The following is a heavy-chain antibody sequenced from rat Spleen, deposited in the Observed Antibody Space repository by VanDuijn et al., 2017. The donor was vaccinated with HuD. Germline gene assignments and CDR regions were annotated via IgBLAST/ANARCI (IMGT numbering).Heavy chain of an antibody. D-gene: IGHD4-3*01. CDR2: IGSSSGT. CDR3: TKRGEFGSGFAY. CDR1: GFTFSTYG. V-gene: IGHV5-62*01. Sequence: VQLVESGGGLVQPGRSMKLSCSASGFTFSTYGMHWIRQAPGKGLDWVAFIGSSSGTVYADAVKGRFTISRDNAKNTLYLQLSSRKSEDTAFYYCTKRGEFGSGFAYWGQGTLVTVSS. J-gene: IGHJ3*01.